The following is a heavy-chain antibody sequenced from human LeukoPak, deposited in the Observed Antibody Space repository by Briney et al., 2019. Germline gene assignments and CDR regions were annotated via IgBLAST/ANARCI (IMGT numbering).Heavy chain of an antibody. CDR2: ISYDGSNK. V-gene: IGHV3-30-3*01. CDR3: ARGGYSYGIDY. Sequence: SCKASGYTFSSYAMHWVRQAPGKGLEWVAVISYDGSNKYYADSVKGRFTISRDNSKNTLYLQMNSLRAEDTAVYYCARGGYSYGIDYWGQGTLVTVSS. J-gene: IGHJ4*02. CDR1: GYTFSSYA. D-gene: IGHD5-18*01.